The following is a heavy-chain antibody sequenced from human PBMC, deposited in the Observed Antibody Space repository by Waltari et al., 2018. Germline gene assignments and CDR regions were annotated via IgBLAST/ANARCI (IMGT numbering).Heavy chain of an antibody. J-gene: IGHJ4*02. CDR1: GFTFSRYW. CDR3: ARDRGFGELTNDY. V-gene: IGHV3-7*01. Sequence: EVQLVESGGGLVQPGGSLRLSCGASGFTFSRYWMSWVRQAPGKGLEWVANIKENGREQYYVDSAKGRFTSSRDNAKNSLYLQMSSLRVEDTAVYYCARDRGFGELTNDYWGQGTLVIVSS. D-gene: IGHD3-10*01. CDR2: IKENGREQ.